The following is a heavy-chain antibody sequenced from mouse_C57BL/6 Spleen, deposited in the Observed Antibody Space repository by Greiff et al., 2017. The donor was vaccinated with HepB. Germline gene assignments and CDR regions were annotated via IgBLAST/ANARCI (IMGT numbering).Heavy chain of an antibody. CDR2: ISYSGST. CDR3: PRTARIKY. D-gene: IGHD1-2*01. CDR1: GYSITSGYG. J-gene: IGHJ2*01. Sequence: VQLKESGPGLVKPSQSLSLTCTVTGYSITSGYGWNWIRQFPGNKLEWMGYISYSGSTNYNPSLKSRISITRATSKNQFFLQLNSVTTEDTATYYCPRTARIKYWGQGTTLTVSS. V-gene: IGHV3-2*02.